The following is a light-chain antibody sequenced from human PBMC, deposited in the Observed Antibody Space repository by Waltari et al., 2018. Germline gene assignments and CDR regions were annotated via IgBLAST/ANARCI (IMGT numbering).Light chain of an antibody. J-gene: IGKJ5*01. Sequence: DIQMTQSPSSLSAPVGDRLTITCRASQNIDNYLNWYQQKPGRAPKLLIYAASSLQSGVPSRFSGSGSGTDFTLTISNLQPEDFASYYCQQTYSTPTITFGQGTRLEIK. CDR2: AAS. V-gene: IGKV1-39*01. CDR3: QQTYSTPTIT. CDR1: QNIDNY.